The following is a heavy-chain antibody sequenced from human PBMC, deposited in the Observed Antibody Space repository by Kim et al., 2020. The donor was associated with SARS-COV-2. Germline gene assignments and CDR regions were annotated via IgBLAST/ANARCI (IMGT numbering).Heavy chain of an antibody. V-gene: IGHV4-59*01. J-gene: IGHJ5*02. CDR3: ARVRRDSGSQGWFDP. D-gene: IGHD3-10*01. CDR1: GGSINTYY. CDR2: MYYSGST. Sequence: SETLSLTCTVSGGSINTYYWSWIRQTPGKGLEWIGYMYYSGSTNYNPSLKSRVTISVDTSKSQSSLKLSSVTAADTAVYYCARVRRDSGSQGWFDPWGQGTLVTVSS.